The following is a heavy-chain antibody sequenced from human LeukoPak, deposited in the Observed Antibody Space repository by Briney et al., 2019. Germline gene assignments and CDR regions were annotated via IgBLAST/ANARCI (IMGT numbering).Heavy chain of an antibody. CDR1: GFTVSSNY. V-gene: IGHV3-66*02. CDR2: IYSGGST. J-gene: IGHJ4*02. Sequence: GWSLRLSCAASGFTVSSNYMSWVRQAPGKGLEWVSVIYSGGSTYYADSVKGRFTISRDNSKNTLYLQMNSLRAEDTAVYYCAREHLGYCSSTSCYTAGYFDYWGQGTLVTVSS. D-gene: IGHD2-2*02. CDR3: AREHLGYCSSTSCYTAGYFDY.